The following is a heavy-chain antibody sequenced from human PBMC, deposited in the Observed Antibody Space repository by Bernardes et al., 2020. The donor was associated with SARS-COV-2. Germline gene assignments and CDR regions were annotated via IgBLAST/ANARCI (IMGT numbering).Heavy chain of an antibody. CDR2: FDPEDGET. V-gene: IGHV1-24*01. CDR1: GYTLTELS. CDR3: ATSVVAATPHFLPLYYYYGMDV. Sequence: ASVKVSCKVSGYTLTELSMHWVRQAPGKGLEWMGGFDPEDGETIYAQKFQGRVTMTEDTSTDTAYMELSSLRSEDTAVYYCATSVVAATPHFLPLYYYYGMDVWGQGTTVTVSS. J-gene: IGHJ6*02. D-gene: IGHD2-15*01.